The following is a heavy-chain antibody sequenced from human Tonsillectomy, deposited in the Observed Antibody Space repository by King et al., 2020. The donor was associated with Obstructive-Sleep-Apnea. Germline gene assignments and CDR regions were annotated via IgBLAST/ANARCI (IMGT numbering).Heavy chain of an antibody. Sequence: QLQESGPGLVKPSETLSLTCAVSGGSISSGGWWSWVRQPPGKGLEWIGEVYHSGHTNYNPSLESRVTISVDTSKNQFSLKLNSVTAADTALYYCAKDSGIRGTSDFFDHWGQGTLVTVSS. V-gene: IGHV4-4*02. CDR1: GGSISSGGW. D-gene: IGHD3-10*01. CDR2: VYHSGHT. CDR3: AKDSGIRGTSDFFDH. J-gene: IGHJ4*02.